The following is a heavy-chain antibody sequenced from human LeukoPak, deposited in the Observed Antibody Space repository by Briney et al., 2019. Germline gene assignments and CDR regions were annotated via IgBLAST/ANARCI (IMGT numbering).Heavy chain of an antibody. V-gene: IGHV1-69*06. CDR2: FIPKFGTS. D-gene: IGHD3-22*01. J-gene: IGHJ4*02. CDR3: ARGGTDKRTYYYDNKGYYWGRFDF. CDR1: GGTFSNYA. Sequence: GSSVKVSCKASGGTFSNYAITWVRQAPGQGLEWMGGFIPKFGTSNYAQKFQGRVTITADKSTSTAYMELSSLRSEDTATYYCARGGTDKRTYYYDNKGYYWGRFDFWGQGTLVTVSS.